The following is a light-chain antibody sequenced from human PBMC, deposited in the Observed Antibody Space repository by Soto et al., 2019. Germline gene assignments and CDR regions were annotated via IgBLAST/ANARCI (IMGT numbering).Light chain of an antibody. CDR1: SSDFGDDKY. Sequence: QSALTQPRSVSGSPGRSVTISCTGTSSDFGDDKYVSWYQQHPGQAPKLVIYDVTKRPSGVPDRFSGSKSGNTASLTISGLQAEDEADYYCCSYAGSGTYVFATGTKVTVL. J-gene: IGLJ1*01. CDR2: DVT. CDR3: CSYAGSGTYV. V-gene: IGLV2-11*01.